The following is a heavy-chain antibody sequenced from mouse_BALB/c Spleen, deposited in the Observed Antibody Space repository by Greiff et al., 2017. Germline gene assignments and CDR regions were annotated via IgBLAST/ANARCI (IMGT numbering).Heavy chain of an antibody. J-gene: IGHJ4*01. V-gene: IGHV5-4*02. CDR2: ISDGGSYT. CDR3: ARERGNYVGAMDY. CDR1: GFTFSDYY. Sequence: DVKLVESGGGLVKPGGSLKLSCAASGFTFSDYYMYWVRQTPEKRLEWVATISDGGSYTYYPDSVKGRFTISRDNAKNNLYLQMSSLKSEDTAMYYCARERGNYVGAMDYWGQGTSVTVSS. D-gene: IGHD2-1*01.